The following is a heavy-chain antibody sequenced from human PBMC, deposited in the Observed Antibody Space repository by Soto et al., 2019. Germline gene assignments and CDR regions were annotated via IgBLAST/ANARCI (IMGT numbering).Heavy chain of an antibody. D-gene: IGHD1-7*01. CDR3: ARMNYVQGGEYFDF. V-gene: IGHV4-30-2*01. CDR2: IYQSGST. CDR1: GDSISSGAYS. J-gene: IGHJ3*01. Sequence: QLQLQESGSGLVKPSQTLSLTCAVSGDSISSGAYSWSWIRQPPAMALEWIGHIYQSGSTHYNPSLNRRATISVDRSKNQLSLKFSSVTAADTAVYYCARMNYVQGGEYFDFWGQGTMVTVSS.